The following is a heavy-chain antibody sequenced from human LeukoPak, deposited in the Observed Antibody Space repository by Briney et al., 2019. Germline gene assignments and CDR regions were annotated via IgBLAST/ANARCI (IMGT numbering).Heavy chain of an antibody. D-gene: IGHD2-15*01. CDR1: GFTFSSYA. J-gene: IGHJ6*02. V-gene: IGHV3-23*01. CDR3: AKFVGRRATLLPDYYYGMDV. CDR2: IRGSGGST. Sequence: GGSLRLSCAASGFTFSSYAMSWVRQAPGKGLEWVSAIRGSGGSTYYADSVKGRFTISRDNSKNTLYLQMNSLRAEDTAVYYCAKFVGRRATLLPDYYYGMDVWGQGTTVTVSS.